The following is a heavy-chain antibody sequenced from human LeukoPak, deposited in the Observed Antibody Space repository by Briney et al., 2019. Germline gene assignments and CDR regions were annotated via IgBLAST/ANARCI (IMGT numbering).Heavy chain of an antibody. D-gene: IGHD3-22*01. CDR2: IYPGDSDT. Sequence: GESLKISCKGSGYSFTSYWIGWVRRMPGKGLEWMGIIYPGDSDTRYSPSFQGQVTISADKSISTAYLQWSSLKASDTAMYYCARRDYYYDSSGYMGHFDYWGQGTLVTVSS. CDR3: ARRDYYYDSSGYMGHFDY. CDR1: GYSFTSYW. J-gene: IGHJ4*02. V-gene: IGHV5-51*01.